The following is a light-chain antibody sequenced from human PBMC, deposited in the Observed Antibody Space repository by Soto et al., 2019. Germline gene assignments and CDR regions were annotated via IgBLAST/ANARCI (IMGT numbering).Light chain of an antibody. CDR2: GAS. V-gene: IGKV3-20*01. J-gene: IGKJ3*01. Sequence: EIVLTQSPGTLSLSPGERATLACRASQSVRSSFLAWYQQKPGQAPSLLIYGASTRATGIPDRFSGSGSGTDFTLTISSLEPEDFAVYYCQQYGSSPRFTFGPGTKVDIK. CDR3: QQYGSSPRFT. CDR1: QSVRSSF.